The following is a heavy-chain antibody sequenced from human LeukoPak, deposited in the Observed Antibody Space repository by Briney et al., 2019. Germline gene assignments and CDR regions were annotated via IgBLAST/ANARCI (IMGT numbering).Heavy chain of an antibody. J-gene: IGHJ4*02. V-gene: IGHV1-18*01. CDR1: DYTFTNYG. D-gene: IGHD3-22*01. Sequence: GASVKVSCKASDYTFTNYGISWVRQAPGQGLEWMGWISAYNGNTNQAQKLQGRVTMTTDTSTRTAYTELRSLRSDDTAVYYCARDYYDSSGYYYVFAYWGQGTLVTVSS. CDR2: ISAYNGNT. CDR3: ARDYYDSSGYYYVFAY.